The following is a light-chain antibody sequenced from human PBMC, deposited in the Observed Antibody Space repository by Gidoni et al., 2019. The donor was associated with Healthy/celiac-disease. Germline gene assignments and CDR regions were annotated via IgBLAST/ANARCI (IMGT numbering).Light chain of an antibody. CDR3: QQRSNWPT. CDR2: DAS. Sequence: EIAFTQSPATLSLSPGERATLSCRASQSVSSYLAWYQQKPGQAPRLLIYDASNRATGIPARFSGSGSGTDFTLTISSLEPEDFAVYYCQQRSNWPTFGQGTKVEIK. V-gene: IGKV3-11*01. J-gene: IGKJ1*01. CDR1: QSVSSY.